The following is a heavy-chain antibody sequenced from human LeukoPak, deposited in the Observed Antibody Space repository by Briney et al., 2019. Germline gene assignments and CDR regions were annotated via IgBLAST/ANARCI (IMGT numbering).Heavy chain of an antibody. CDR2: ISYDGSNK. Sequence: GGSLRLSCAASGFTFSSYAMHWVRQAPGKGLEWVAVISYDGSNKYYADSVKGRFTISRDNSKNTLYLQMNSLRAEDTAVYYCASLVVVTLLNWFDPWGQGTLVTVSS. CDR3: ASLVVVTLLNWFDP. CDR1: GFTFSSYA. D-gene: IGHD2-21*02. J-gene: IGHJ5*02. V-gene: IGHV3-30-3*01.